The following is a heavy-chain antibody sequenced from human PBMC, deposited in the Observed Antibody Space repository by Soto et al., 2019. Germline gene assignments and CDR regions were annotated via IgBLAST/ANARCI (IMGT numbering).Heavy chain of an antibody. D-gene: IGHD5-12*01. Sequence: GASVKVSCKASGDTFSFYTINWVRQAPGLGLEWVGRINPILSMSNYAQKFQGRVTMTADESTSTAYMELSSLRSEDTAVYYCARGGSGYDADAFDIWGQGTMVTVS. J-gene: IGHJ3*02. V-gene: IGHV1-69*02. CDR2: INPILSMS. CDR1: GDTFSFYT. CDR3: ARGGSGYDADAFDI.